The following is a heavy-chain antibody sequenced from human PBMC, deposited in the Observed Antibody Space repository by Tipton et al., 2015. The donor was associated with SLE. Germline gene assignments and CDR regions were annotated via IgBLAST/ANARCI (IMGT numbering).Heavy chain of an antibody. CDR3: ARGEWLARIY. Sequence: QSGAEVKKPGASVKVSCKASGYTFTSYDINWVRQATGQGLEWMGWMNPNSGNTDYAQKFQGRVTMTRNTSISTAYMELSSLRSEDRAVAYRARGEWLARIYWGQGTLVAESS. D-gene: IGHD6-19*01. CDR2: MNPNSGNT. V-gene: IGHV1-8*01. J-gene: IGHJ4*02. CDR1: GYTFTSYD.